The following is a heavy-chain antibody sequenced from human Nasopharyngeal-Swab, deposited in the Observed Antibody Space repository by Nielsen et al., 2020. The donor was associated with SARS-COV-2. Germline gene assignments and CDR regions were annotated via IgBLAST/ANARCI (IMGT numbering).Heavy chain of an antibody. CDR2: INPDGSST. J-gene: IGHJ6*02. CDR3: ARSRSAMDV. V-gene: IGHV3-74*01. CDR1: GFTFISYW. Sequence: GGSLTLACAASGFTFISYWMHWVRQAPGKGLVWVSRINPDGSSTDYAGSVKGRFTISRDNAKNTLYLQMSSLRAEETAVYYCARSRSAMDVWGQGTTVTVSS.